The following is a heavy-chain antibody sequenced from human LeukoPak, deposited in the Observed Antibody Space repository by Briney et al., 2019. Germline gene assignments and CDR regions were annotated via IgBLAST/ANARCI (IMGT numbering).Heavy chain of an antibody. CDR1: GGSFSGYY. D-gene: IGHD3-10*01. CDR3: ARGRGWYGSGSYDY. CDR2: INHSGST. V-gene: IGHV4-34*01. Sequence: PSETPSLTCAVYGGSFSGYYSSWIRQPPGEGREWSGEINHSGSTNYNPSLKSRVTISVDTSKNQFSLKLSSVTAADTAVYYCARGRGWYGSGSYDYWGQGTLVTVSS. J-gene: IGHJ4*02.